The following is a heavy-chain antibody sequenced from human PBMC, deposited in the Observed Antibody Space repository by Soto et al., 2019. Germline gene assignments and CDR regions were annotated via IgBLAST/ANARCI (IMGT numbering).Heavy chain of an antibody. D-gene: IGHD3-10*01. J-gene: IGHJ4*02. V-gene: IGHV1-69*08. CDR3: ARDPAYYGSGSYLSGFDY. Sequence: VQLVQSGAEVKKPGSSVKVSCKASGGTFSSYTISWVRQAPGQGLEWMGRIIPILGIANYAQKFQGRVTITADKSTSTAYMELSSLRSEDTAVYYCARDPAYYGSGSYLSGFDYWGQGTLVTVSS. CDR1: GGTFSSYT. CDR2: IIPILGIA.